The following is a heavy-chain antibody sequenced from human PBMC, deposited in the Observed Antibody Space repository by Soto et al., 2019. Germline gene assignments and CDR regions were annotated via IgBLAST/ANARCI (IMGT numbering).Heavy chain of an antibody. V-gene: IGHV4-59*12. Sequence: SETLSLTCTVSGGSISSYYWSWIRQPPGKGLEWIGYIYYSGSTNYNPSLKSRVTISVDTSKNQFSLKLSSVTAADTAVYYCARGVRMVRGVIINYWGQGTLVTVSS. CDR2: IYYSGST. D-gene: IGHD3-10*01. CDR1: GGSISSYY. CDR3: ARGVRMVRGVIINY. J-gene: IGHJ4*02.